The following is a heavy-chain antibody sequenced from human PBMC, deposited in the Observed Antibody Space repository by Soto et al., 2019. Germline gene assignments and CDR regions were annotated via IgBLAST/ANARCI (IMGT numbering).Heavy chain of an antibody. Sequence: SETLSLTCTVSGTSISSYHWSWIRQPPGKGLEWIGNIYYSGITSYNPSLKSRVTMSVDTSKSQFSLKLSSVTAADTAVYYCARDYSYDILTGYYSYYSMDVWGQGTTVTVSS. CDR3: ARDYSYDILTGYYSYYSMDV. CDR1: GTSISSYH. V-gene: IGHV4-59*01. J-gene: IGHJ6*02. CDR2: IYYSGIT. D-gene: IGHD3-9*01.